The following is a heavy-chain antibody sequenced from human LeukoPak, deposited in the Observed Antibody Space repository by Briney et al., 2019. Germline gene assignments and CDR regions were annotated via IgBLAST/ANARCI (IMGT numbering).Heavy chain of an antibody. CDR2: IIPIFGTA. J-gene: IGHJ4*02. CDR1: GGTFSSYA. CDR3: ARGLSPNFGELSSFDY. D-gene: IGHD3-10*01. Sequence: ASVKVSCKASGGTFSSYAISWVRQAPGQGLEWMGGIIPIFGTANYAQKFQGRVTITADESTSTAYMELRSLRSDDTAVYYCARGLSPNFGELSSFDYWGQGTLVTVSS. V-gene: IGHV1-69*13.